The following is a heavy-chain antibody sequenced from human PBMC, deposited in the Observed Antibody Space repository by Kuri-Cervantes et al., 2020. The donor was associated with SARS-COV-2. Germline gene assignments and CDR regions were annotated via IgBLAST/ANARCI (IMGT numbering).Heavy chain of an antibody. CDR3: ARGLGGSYYFGFDY. V-gene: IGHV3-33*01. J-gene: IGHJ4*02. CDR1: GFTFSSYG. Sequence: GGSLRLSCAASGFTFSSYGMHWVRQAPGKGLEWVAVIWYDGSNKYYADSVKGRFTISRDNSKNTLYLQMNSLRAEDTAVYYCARGLGGSYYFGFDYWGQGTLVTVSS. CDR2: IWYDGSNK. D-gene: IGHD1-26*01.